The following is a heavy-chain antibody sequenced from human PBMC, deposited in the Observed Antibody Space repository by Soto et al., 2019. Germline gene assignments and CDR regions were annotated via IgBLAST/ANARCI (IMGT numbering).Heavy chain of an antibody. CDR3: ATDPSNGRDDAFDI. CDR2: INPSGDTT. CDR1: GNTFTKYY. J-gene: IGHJ3*02. V-gene: IGHV1-46*01. Sequence: GASVKVSCKASGNTFTKYYMHWVRQAPGQGLEWMGIINPSGDTTTYAQKFQGRVTMTRDTSTSTVYMDLSSLRSEDTAVYYCATDPSNGRDDAFDIWGQGTMVTVS. D-gene: IGHD2-8*01.